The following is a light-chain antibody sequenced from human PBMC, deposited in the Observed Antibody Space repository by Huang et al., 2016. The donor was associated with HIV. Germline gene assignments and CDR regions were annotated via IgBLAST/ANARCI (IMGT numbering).Light chain of an antibody. CDR3: QQYNTYWYT. J-gene: IGKJ2*01. CDR2: RAS. Sequence: DIQLTQSPSTLSASVGDRVTITCRASQNINHWLAWYQQKAGKAPNLLNYRASSLQIVVPSRFTGSGSGTEFTLTITSLQPDDLGTYYCQQYNTYWYTFGQGTKLEI. CDR1: QNINHW. V-gene: IGKV1-5*03.